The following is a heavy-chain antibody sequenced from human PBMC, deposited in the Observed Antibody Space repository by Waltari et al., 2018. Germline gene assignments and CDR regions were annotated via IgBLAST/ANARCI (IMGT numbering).Heavy chain of an antibody. Sequence: QVQLVQSGAEVKKPGASVKVSCKASGYPFPSYDINWARQATGQGPEWMGWMNPNSGNTGYAQKFQGRVTITRNTSISTAYMELSSLRSEDTAVYYCARGVLYYDYIWGSYRSLDYWGQGTLVTVSS. J-gene: IGHJ4*02. CDR1: GYPFPSYD. CDR3: ARGVLYYDYIWGSYRSLDY. D-gene: IGHD3-16*02. V-gene: IGHV1-8*03. CDR2: MNPNSGNT.